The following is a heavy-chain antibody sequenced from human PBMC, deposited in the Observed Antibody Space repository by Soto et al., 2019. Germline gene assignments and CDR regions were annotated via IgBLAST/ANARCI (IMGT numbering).Heavy chain of an antibody. D-gene: IGHD3-10*01. CDR1: GYTFTHYG. Sequence: QVQLVQSGAEVKKPGASVKVSCKASGYTFTHYGISWVRQAPGQGLAWMGWISVLNVNTKYVDNFQDRVTMTTDTSTNTSYMEVRSLRSDDTAIYSCARVYGSGSYIAFDFWGQGTMVTVSS. J-gene: IGHJ3*01. V-gene: IGHV1-18*01. CDR2: ISVLNVNT. CDR3: ARVYGSGSYIAFDF.